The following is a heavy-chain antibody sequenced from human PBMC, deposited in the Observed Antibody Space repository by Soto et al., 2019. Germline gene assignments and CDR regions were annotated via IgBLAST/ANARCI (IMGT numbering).Heavy chain of an antibody. D-gene: IGHD3-16*02. V-gene: IGHV3-49*04. CDR1: GFTFGDYA. Sequence: GGSLSLSCTASGFTFGDYAMSWVRQAPGKGLEWVGFIRSKAYGGTTEYAASVKGRFTISRDDSKSIAYLQMNSLKTEDTAVYYCTRASLPSYGMDVWGQGTTVTVSS. CDR3: TRASLPSYGMDV. CDR2: IRSKAYGGTT. J-gene: IGHJ6*02.